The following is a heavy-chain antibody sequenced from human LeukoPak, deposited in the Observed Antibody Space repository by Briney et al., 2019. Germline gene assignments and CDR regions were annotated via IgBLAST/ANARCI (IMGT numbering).Heavy chain of an antibody. CDR1: GFTLKAYA. V-gene: IGHV3-30*02. J-gene: IGHJ4*02. Sequence: GGSLRLSCVASGFTLKAYAMHWVRQAPGKGLEWVAFIMYDGSSKSIGDSVKGRFSISRDNPSNTLYLEMNSLRVEDTAVYYCAKGFRLNDFSFESWGQGTLVTVPS. D-gene: IGHD2-21*02. CDR3: AKGFRLNDFSFES. CDR2: IMYDGSSK.